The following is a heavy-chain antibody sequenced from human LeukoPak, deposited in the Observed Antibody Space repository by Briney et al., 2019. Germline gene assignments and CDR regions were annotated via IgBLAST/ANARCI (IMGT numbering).Heavy chain of an antibody. D-gene: IGHD3-10*01. V-gene: IGHV3-48*04. CDR3: ASGDGDL. Sequence: GSLRLSCVASGFTFSGYSLNWVRQAPGKGLEWLSYINSPSSTIYYADSVKGRFTISRDNAKNSLYLQMNSLRAEDTAVYYCASGDGDLWGQGTLVTVSS. CDR1: GFTFSGYS. J-gene: IGHJ4*02. CDR2: INSPSSTI.